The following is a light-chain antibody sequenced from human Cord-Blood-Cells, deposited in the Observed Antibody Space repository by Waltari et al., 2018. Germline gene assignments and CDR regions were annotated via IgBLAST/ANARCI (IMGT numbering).Light chain of an antibody. J-gene: IGLJ1*01. CDR3: SSYTSSSTLYV. CDR2: EVS. V-gene: IGLV2-14*01. CDR1: SSDVGGYNY. Sequence: QSALTQPASVSGSPGQSITISCTGTSSDVGGYNYVSWYQQHPGKAPKPMIYEVSNRPSGVAHRFSGSKSGNPASLTISGLQAEDEADYYCSSYTSSSTLYVFGTGTKVTVL.